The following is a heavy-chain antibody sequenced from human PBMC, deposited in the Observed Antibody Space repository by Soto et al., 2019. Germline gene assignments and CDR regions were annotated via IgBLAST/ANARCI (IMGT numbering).Heavy chain of an antibody. CDR3: AREWTRIAAADGLCGMDV. J-gene: IGHJ6*02. V-gene: IGHV1-3*01. CDR1: GYTFTSYA. CDR2: INAGNGNT. D-gene: IGHD6-13*01. Sequence: QVQLVQSGAEVKKPGASVKVSCKASGYTFTSYAMHWVRQAPGQRLEWMGWINAGNGNTKYSQKFQGRVTITRDTSGSTAYMELSSLRSEDTAVYYCAREWTRIAAADGLCGMDVWGQGTTVTVSS.